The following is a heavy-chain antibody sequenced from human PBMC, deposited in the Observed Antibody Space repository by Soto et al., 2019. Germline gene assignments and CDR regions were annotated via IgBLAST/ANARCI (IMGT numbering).Heavy chain of an antibody. CDR1: GFTFSSYW. Sequence: EVQLVESGGGLVPPGGSLRLSCAASGFTFSSYWMHWVRQAPGKGPVWVSRIYSDGSRTSYADSVKGRFTISRDNAKNTHYLQMDSLSPEDTAVYYCARGAGGYYYMDVWGKGTTVTGSS. J-gene: IGHJ6*03. CDR3: ARGAGGYYYMDV. V-gene: IGHV3-74*01. CDR2: IYSDGSRT. D-gene: IGHD3-10*01.